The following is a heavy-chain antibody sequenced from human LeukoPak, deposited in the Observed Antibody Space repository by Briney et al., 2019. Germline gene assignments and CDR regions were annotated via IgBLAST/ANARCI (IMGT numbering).Heavy chain of an antibody. V-gene: IGHV4-4*07. CDR3: AGETGERMREDIVVVPACCPFDY. CDR2: IYTSGST. CDR1: GGSINSYY. J-gene: IGHJ4*02. Sequence: SETLSLTCTVSGGSINSYYCSWIRQPAGKGLEWIGRIYTSGSTNYNPSLKSRVTMSVDTSKNQFSLKLSSVTAADTAVYYCAGETGERMREDIVVVPACCPFDYWGQGTLVTVSS. D-gene: IGHD2-2*01.